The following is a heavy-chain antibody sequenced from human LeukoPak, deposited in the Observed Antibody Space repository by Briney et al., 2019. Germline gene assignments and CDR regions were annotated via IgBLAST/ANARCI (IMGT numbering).Heavy chain of an antibody. V-gene: IGHV3-9*03. CDR1: GFTFDDYA. CDR2: ISWNSGSI. CDR3: AKGTHYYDSSGYNDYFDY. D-gene: IGHD3-22*01. Sequence: PGGSLRLSCAASGFTFDDYAMHWVRHAPGKGLEWVSGISWNSGSIGYADSVKGRFTISRDNAKNSLYLQMNSLRAEDMALYCCAKGTHYYDSSGYNDYFDYWGQGTLVTVSS. J-gene: IGHJ4*02.